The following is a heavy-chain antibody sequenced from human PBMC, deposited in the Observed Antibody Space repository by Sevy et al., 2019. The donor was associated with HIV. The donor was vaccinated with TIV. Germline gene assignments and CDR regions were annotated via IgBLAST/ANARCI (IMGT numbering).Heavy chain of an antibody. D-gene: IGHD5-18*01. J-gene: IGHJ4*02. Sequence: GGSLRLSCAASGFSFSIYWMHWVRQVPGKGLAWVSRINSDGSSTTYADSVKGRFTFSRDNAKNTLFLQMNSLRVEDTAVYYCVREGVGGYSYGFDYWGQGTLVTVSS. CDR3: VREGVGGYSYGFDY. CDR2: INSDGSST. CDR1: GFSFSIYW. V-gene: IGHV3-74*03.